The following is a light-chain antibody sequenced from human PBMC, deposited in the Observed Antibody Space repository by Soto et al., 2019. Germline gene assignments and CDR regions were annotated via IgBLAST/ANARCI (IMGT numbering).Light chain of an antibody. Sequence: IQLTQSPSSLSASVGDRVTITCRASQGISSYLAWYQQKPGKAPQLLLYAASTLQSGVPTRFSGRGSGTDFTLTISSLEPEDFATYYCQQVNSSPFPFGPGTKVDIK. J-gene: IGKJ3*01. CDR3: QQVNSSPFP. CDR1: QGISSY. CDR2: AAS. V-gene: IGKV1-9*01.